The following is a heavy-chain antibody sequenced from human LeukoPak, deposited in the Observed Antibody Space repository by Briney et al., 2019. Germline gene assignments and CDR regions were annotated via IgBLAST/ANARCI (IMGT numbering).Heavy chain of an antibody. V-gene: IGHV3-48*01. CDR3: ARDRAAGTFDY. Sequence: GGSLTLSCAASGFTFSSYSMNWVRQAPGKGLEWVSYISSSSSTIYYADSVKGRFTISRDNAKNSLYLQMNSLRAEDTAVYYCARDRAAGTFDYWGQGSLVTVSS. CDR2: ISSSSSTI. J-gene: IGHJ4*02. CDR1: GFTFSSYS. D-gene: IGHD6-13*01.